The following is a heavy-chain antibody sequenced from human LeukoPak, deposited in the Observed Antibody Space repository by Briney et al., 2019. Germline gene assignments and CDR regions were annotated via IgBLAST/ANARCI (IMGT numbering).Heavy chain of an antibody. CDR1: GFTFSRYA. J-gene: IGHJ4*02. V-gene: IGHV3-48*01. CDR3: ATGGDYFYY. Sequence: GGSLRLSCAASGFTFSRYAMNWVRQAPGKGLEWVSYISTGGDNRFYADSVKGRFTISRDNSRNTVFLQINSLRAEDTAVYYCATGGDYFYYWGQGALVTVSS. CDR2: ISTGGDNR.